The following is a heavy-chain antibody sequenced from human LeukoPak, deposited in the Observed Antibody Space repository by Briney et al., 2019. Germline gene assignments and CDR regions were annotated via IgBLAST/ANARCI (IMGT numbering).Heavy chain of an antibody. Sequence: PSQTLSLTCAVSGGSISSGGYSWSWIRQPPGQGLEWIGYIYHSGSTYYNPSLKSRVTISVDRSKNQFSLKLSSVTAADTAVYYCARGANYYDSSGSTRHFDYWGQGTLVTVSS. CDR1: GGSISSGGYS. V-gene: IGHV4-30-2*01. J-gene: IGHJ4*02. CDR3: ARGANYYDSSGSTRHFDY. D-gene: IGHD3-22*01. CDR2: IYHSGST.